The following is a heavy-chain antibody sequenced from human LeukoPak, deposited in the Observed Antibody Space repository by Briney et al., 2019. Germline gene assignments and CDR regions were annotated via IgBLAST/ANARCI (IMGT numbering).Heavy chain of an antibody. CDR2: IYSGGST. Sequence: GGSLRLSCAASGFTVSSNYMSWVRQAPGKGLEWVSVIYSGGSTYYADSVKGRFTISRDNSKNTLYLQMNSLRAEDTAVYYCAKGPVLRFLEWLSGVDHWFDPWGQGTLVTVSS. CDR3: AKGPVLRFLEWLSGVDHWFDP. J-gene: IGHJ5*02. CDR1: GFTVSSNY. V-gene: IGHV3-53*01. D-gene: IGHD3-3*01.